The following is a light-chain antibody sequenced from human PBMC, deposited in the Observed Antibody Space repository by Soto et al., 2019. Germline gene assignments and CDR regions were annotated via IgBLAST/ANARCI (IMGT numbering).Light chain of an antibody. Sequence: DIQMTQSPSTLSASVGDRVTITCRASQRISTWLAWYQQKPGKAPKLLIYKASSLEGGVPSRFSGSGSGTEFTLTISSLQPDDFATYYCQQYLNRWTFGQGTKVDIK. CDR1: QRISTW. CDR3: QQYLNRWT. J-gene: IGKJ1*01. V-gene: IGKV1-5*03. CDR2: KAS.